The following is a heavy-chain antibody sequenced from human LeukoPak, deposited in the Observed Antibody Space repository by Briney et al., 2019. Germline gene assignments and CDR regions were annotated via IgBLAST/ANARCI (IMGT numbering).Heavy chain of an antibody. CDR1: GFTFSSYW. D-gene: IGHD6-13*01. CDR2: IKQDGSEK. CDR3: ARDLGIAAAGTNY. J-gene: IGHJ4*02. V-gene: IGHV3-7*01. Sequence: GGSLRLSCAASGFTFSSYWMSWVRQAPGKGLEWVANIKQDGSEKYYVDSVKGRFTISRDNAKNSLYLQMNSLRAEDTAVYYCARDLGIAAAGTNYWGQGTLVTVYS.